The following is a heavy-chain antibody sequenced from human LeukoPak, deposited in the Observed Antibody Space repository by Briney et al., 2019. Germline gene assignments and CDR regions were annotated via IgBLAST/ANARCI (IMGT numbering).Heavy chain of an antibody. Sequence: PSETLSLTCAVYGGSFSGYYWSWIRQPPGKGLEWIGEINHSGSTNYNPSLKSRVTISVDTSKNQFSLKLSSVTAADTAVYYCARGIVGATRPGYFQHWGQGTLVTVSS. CDR2: INHSGST. V-gene: IGHV4-34*01. CDR3: ARGIVGATRPGYFQH. D-gene: IGHD1-26*01. J-gene: IGHJ1*01. CDR1: GGSFSGYY.